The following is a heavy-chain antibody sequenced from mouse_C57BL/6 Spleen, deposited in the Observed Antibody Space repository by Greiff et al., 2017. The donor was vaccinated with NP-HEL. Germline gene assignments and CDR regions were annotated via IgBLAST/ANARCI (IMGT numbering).Heavy chain of an antibody. Sequence: VQLQQSGAELVKPGASVKISCKASGYAFSSYWMNWVKQRPGKGLEWIGQIYPGDGDTNYNGKFKGKATLTADKSSSTAYMQLSSLTSEDSAVYFCARNVIGYYSMDYWGQGTSVTVSS. CDR2: IYPGDGDT. D-gene: IGHD2-4*01. J-gene: IGHJ4*01. V-gene: IGHV1-82*01. CDR3: ARNVIGYYSMDY. CDR1: GYAFSSYW.